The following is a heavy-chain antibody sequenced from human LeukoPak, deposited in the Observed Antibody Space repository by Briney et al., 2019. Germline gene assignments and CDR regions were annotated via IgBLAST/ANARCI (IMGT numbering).Heavy chain of an antibody. CDR2: ISTSDNTG. J-gene: IGHJ4*02. V-gene: IGHV3-48*04. CDR3: ARDGNYYDSSGPADY. D-gene: IGHD3-22*01. Sequence: GGSLRLSCVVSGFIFSDYDTYWVRQAPGQGLEWVSYISTSDNTGYYADSVKGRFTISRDNAKNTLYLQMNSLRAEDTAVYYCARDGNYYDSSGPADYWGQGTLVTVSS. CDR1: GFIFSDYD.